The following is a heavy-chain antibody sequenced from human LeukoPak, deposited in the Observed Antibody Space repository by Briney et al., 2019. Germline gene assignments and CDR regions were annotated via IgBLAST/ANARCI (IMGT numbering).Heavy chain of an antibody. Sequence: ASVKVSCKASGYTFTTYPMNWVRQAPGQGLEWMGWINTDTGNPTYAQGFTGRFVFSLDTSVSTAYLQISSLKADDTAVYYCARDPYTSSSWYRGRANNWFDPWGQGTLVTVSS. CDR3: ARDPYTSSSWYRGRANNWFDP. V-gene: IGHV7-4-1*02. D-gene: IGHD6-13*01. CDR2: INTDTGNP. CDR1: GYTFTTYP. J-gene: IGHJ5*02.